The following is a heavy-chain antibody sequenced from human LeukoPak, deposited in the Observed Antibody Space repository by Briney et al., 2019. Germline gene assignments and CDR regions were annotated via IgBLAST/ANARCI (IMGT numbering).Heavy chain of an antibody. CDR1: GFKFYSYA. D-gene: IGHD6-13*01. CDR2: ISFDGSEK. V-gene: IGHV3-30*04. CDR3: ARSPGPAAVAFDY. J-gene: IGHJ4*02. Sequence: GGSLRLSCAASGFKFYSYAMHWVPQAPGKGLEWVASISFDGSEKYYRDSVKGRFTISRDNSKNTVSLQMNSLRPEDTAVYYCARSPGPAAVAFDYWGQGTLVTVSS.